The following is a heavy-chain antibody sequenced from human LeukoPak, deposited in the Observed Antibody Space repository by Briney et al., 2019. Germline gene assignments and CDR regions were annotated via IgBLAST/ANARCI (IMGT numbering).Heavy chain of an antibody. CDR1: GYTFSRYG. D-gene: IGHD3-10*01. Sequence: ASVKVSCKASGYTFSRYGMNWVRQAPGQGLEWMGWINPNTGGTKYAQRFQDRVTMTRDTSISTAYMEVSRLRYDDTAVYYCARPLRVTMIRGAAFRASSDFDPWGQGTLATVSS. CDR2: INPNTGGT. V-gene: IGHV1-2*02. CDR3: ARPLRVTMIRGAAFRASSDFDP. J-gene: IGHJ5*02.